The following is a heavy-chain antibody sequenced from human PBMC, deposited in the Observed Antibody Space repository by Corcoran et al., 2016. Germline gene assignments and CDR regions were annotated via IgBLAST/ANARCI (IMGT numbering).Heavy chain of an antibody. CDR2: INHSGST. V-gene: IGHV4-34*01. D-gene: IGHD6-19*01. CDR3: ARGRPLSYSSGSIDY. J-gene: IGHJ4*02. Sequence: QVQLQQWGAGLLKPSETLSLTCAVYGGSFSGYYWSWIRQPPGKGLEWMGEINHSGSTNYNPSRKSRVTISVDTSKNQFSLKLSSVTAADTAVYYCARGRPLSYSSGSIDYWGQGTLVTVSS. CDR1: GGSFSGYY.